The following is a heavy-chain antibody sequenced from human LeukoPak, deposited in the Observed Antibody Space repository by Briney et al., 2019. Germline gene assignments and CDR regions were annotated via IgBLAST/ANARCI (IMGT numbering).Heavy chain of an antibody. CDR1: GFTFGTFG. Sequence: PGRSLRLSCAASGFTFGTFGMHWVRRAPGKGLEWVAVIWNDGSKKFYADSVKGRFTISRDNSKNTLYLQMNSLRAEDTAVYYCARDSLGGDYWGQGTLVPVSS. CDR2: IWNDGSKK. D-gene: IGHD3-16*01. V-gene: IGHV3-33*01. CDR3: ARDSLGGDY. J-gene: IGHJ4*02.